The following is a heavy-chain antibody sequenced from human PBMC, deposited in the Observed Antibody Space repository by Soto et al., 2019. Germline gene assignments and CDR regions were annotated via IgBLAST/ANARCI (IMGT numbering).Heavy chain of an antibody. J-gene: IGHJ5*02. CDR3: ARELGITMIVVATGWFDP. CDR2: IIPIFGTA. CDR1: GGTFSSYA. V-gene: IGHV1-69*01. D-gene: IGHD3-22*01. Sequence: QVPLVQSGAEVKKPGSSVKVSCKASGGTFSSYAISWVRQAPGQGLEWMGGIIPIFGTANYAQKFQGRVTITADESTSTAYMELSSLRSEDTAVYYCARELGITMIVVATGWFDPWGQGTLVTVSS.